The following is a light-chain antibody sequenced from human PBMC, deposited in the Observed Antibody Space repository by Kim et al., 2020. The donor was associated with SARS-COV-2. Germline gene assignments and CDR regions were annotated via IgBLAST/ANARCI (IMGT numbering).Light chain of an antibody. CDR2: AAS. CDR3: HQYSGTLGT. V-gene: IGKV1-NL1*01. Sequence: ASVGDPVTITCGASQDISNSLAWYQQKPGKAPRLLLYAASTLHSGVPSRFSGSGSGSDYTLTINSLQPEDFATYYCHQYSGTLGTFGQGTKVEIK. J-gene: IGKJ1*01. CDR1: QDISNS.